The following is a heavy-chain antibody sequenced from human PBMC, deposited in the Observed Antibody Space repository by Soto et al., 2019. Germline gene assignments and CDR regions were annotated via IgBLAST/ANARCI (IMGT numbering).Heavy chain of an antibody. CDR2: VIPMLRMS. CDR3: ATNHGSGSTHFDY. V-gene: IGHV1-69*02. Sequence: QVQLVQSGAEVRKPGSSVKVSCTASGDTFNFYTISWVRQAPGQGLEWMGRVIPMLRMSNYAQKFQGRVTISAVKSTSTANMALSSLRSDDTAVYYCATNHGSGSTHFDYWGQGTLVTVSS. D-gene: IGHD3-10*01. CDR1: GDTFNFYT. J-gene: IGHJ4*02.